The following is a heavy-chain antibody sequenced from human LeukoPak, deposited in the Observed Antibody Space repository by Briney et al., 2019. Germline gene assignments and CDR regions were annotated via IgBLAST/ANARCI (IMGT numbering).Heavy chain of an antibody. V-gene: IGHV3-33*01. D-gene: IGHD3-3*01. Sequence: QPGGSLRLSCTASGFTFGDYAMSWFRQAPGKGLEWVAVIWYDGSNKYYADSVKGRFTISRDNSKNTLYLQMNSLRAEDTAVYYCAREFLEWLLSPVYYYGMDVWGQGTTVTVSS. CDR1: GFTFGDYA. CDR2: IWYDGSNK. CDR3: AREFLEWLLSPVYYYGMDV. J-gene: IGHJ6*02.